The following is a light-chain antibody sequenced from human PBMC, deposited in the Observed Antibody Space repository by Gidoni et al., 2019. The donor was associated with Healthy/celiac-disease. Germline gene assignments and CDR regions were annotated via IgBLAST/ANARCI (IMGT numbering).Light chain of an antibody. Sequence: DIVMTQSPLSLPATPGEPASISCRSSQSLLHSNGYNYLDWYLQQPGQSPQLLIYLGSNRASGVPDRFSVSGSGTDFTLKLSIVEAEDVGVYYCMQALQTPPWTFGQGTKVEIK. V-gene: IGKV2-28*01. CDR3: MQALQTPPWT. CDR1: QSLLHSNGYNY. CDR2: LGS. J-gene: IGKJ1*01.